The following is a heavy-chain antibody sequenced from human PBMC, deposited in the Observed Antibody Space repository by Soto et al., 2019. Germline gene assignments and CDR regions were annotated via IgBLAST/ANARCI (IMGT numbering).Heavy chain of an antibody. J-gene: IGHJ4*02. D-gene: IGHD3-3*01. CDR2: INSDGSST. CDR1: GFTFSSYW. Sequence: EVQLVESGGGLVQPGGSLRLSCAASGFTFSSYWMHWVRQAPGKGLVWVSRINSDGSSTHYADSVKGRFTISRDNAKNTLNLQLNSLRAEDTAVYYCARVRDDWTAERYFDYWGQGTLVTVSS. CDR3: ARVRDDWTAERYFDY. V-gene: IGHV3-74*01.